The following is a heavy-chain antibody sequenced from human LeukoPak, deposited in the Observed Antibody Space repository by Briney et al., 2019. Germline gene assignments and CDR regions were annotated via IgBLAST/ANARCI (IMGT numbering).Heavy chain of an antibody. D-gene: IGHD4-23*01. V-gene: IGHV1-69*04. CDR1: GGTFSSYA. CDR2: IIPILGIA. CDR3: ASSGTMVTPRAFDI. Sequence: SVKVSCKASGGTFSSYAISWVRQAPGQGVERMGRIIPILGIANYAQKFQGRVTITADKSTSTAYMELSSLRSEDTAVYYCASSGTMVTPRAFDIWGQGTMVTVSS. J-gene: IGHJ3*02.